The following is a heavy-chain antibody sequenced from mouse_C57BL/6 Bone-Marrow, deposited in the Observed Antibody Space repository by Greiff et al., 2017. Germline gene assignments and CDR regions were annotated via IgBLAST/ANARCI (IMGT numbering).Heavy chain of an antibody. Sequence: VQLKQSGAELVRPGASVKLSCTASGFNFTDDYMHWVKQRPEQGLEWIGWIDPENGDTEYASKFQGKATITADTSSNTAYLQLSSLTSEDTAVYYCTTLTTVVAHWYFDVWGTGTTVTVSS. J-gene: IGHJ1*03. D-gene: IGHD1-1*01. V-gene: IGHV14-4*01. CDR3: TTLTTVVAHWYFDV. CDR2: IDPENGDT. CDR1: GFNFTDDY.